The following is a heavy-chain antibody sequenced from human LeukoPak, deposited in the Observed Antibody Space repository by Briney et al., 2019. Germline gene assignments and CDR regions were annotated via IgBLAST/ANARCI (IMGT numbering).Heavy chain of an antibody. CDR1: GYTFTDYY. CDR2: INPKSGGT. V-gene: IGHV1-2*06. Sequence: ASVKVSCKASGYTFTDYYIQWVRQAPGQGLEWMGRINPKSGGTEDTQDFQGRVTMTRDTSIRTAYMELSSLTSDDTAIYYCARDLASTSNWEFHFWGQGTPVTVSP. D-gene: IGHD7-27*01. CDR3: ARDLASTSNWEFHF. J-gene: IGHJ4*02.